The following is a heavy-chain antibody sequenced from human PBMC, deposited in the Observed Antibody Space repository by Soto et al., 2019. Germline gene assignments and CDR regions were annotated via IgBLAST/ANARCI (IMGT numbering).Heavy chain of an antibody. CDR3: AKGKSYYDSSGYYYGFDY. V-gene: IGHV3-23*01. CDR1: GFTFSSYA. D-gene: IGHD3-22*01. J-gene: IGHJ4*02. Sequence: GGSLRLSCAASGFTFSSYAMSWVRQAPGKGLEWVSAISGSGGSTYYADSVKGRFTISRDNSKNTLYLQMNSLRAEDTAVYYCAKGKSYYDSSGYYYGFDYWGQGTLVTVSS. CDR2: ISGSGGST.